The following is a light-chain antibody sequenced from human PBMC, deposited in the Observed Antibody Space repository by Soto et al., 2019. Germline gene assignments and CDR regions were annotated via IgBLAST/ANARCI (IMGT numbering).Light chain of an antibody. J-gene: IGKJ5*01. Sequence: QITQSPCSLSASVGDRVTITCRTSQPIRNDLGWYQQKPGKAPKRLIYAASSLQSGVPSRFSGSGSGTDFTLTISSLQPEDFATYYCQQSYSTLITFGQGTRLEI. CDR3: QQSYSTLIT. CDR1: QPIRND. V-gene: IGKV1-39*01. CDR2: AAS.